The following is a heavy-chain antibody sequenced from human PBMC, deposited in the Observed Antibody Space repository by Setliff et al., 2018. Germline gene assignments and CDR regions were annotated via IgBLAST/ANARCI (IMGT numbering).Heavy chain of an antibody. D-gene: IGHD4-17*01. CDR3: ARDPNGDYVGAFDP. CDR1: GSVFGTYG. Sequence: PGGSLRLSCAASGSVFGTYGMHWVRQAPGKGLDWVASVRFDGTYKVYADSVKGRFTISRDNSENTLFLQMTSLRPEDTGIYYRARDPNGDYVGAFDPWGQGILVTVSS. CDR2: VRFDGTYK. V-gene: IGHV3-30*02. J-gene: IGHJ5*02.